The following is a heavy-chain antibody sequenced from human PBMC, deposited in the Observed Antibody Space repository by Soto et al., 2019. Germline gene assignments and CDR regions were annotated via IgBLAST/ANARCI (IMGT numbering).Heavy chain of an antibody. Sequence: SGTLSLTCTVSGGSITNFHLSWIRQPPGKGLEWIGDGYFSGSSKYNPSFKSRVTRSIDTSKNEFSLRLISVTAADSVAYFCAAYDSEGYVDYWGQGGLITVSS. CDR3: AAYDSEGYVDY. CDR1: GGSITNFH. J-gene: IGHJ4*01. D-gene: IGHD3-22*01. V-gene: IGHV4-59*01. CDR2: GYFSGSS.